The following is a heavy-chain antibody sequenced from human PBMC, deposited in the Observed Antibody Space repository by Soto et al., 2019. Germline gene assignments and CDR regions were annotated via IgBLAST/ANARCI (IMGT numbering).Heavy chain of an antibody. CDR3: AGHSDRSSTSCLPWYYGMDV. J-gene: IGHJ6*02. Sequence: PGESLKISCKGSGHSFTSYWISWVRQMPGKGLEWMGRIDPSDSYTNYSPSFQGHVTISADKSISTAYLQWSSLKASDTAMYYCAGHSDRSSTSCLPWYYGMDVWGQGTTVTVSS. V-gene: IGHV5-10-1*01. CDR2: IDPSDSYT. D-gene: IGHD2-2*01. CDR1: GHSFTSYW.